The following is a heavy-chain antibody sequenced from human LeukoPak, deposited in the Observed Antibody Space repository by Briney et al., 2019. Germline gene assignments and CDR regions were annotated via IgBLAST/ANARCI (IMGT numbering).Heavy chain of an antibody. J-gene: IGHJ5*02. V-gene: IGHV4-4*07. CDR1: GGSISSYH. Sequence: SETLSLTCTVSGGSISSYHWSWIRQPAGKGLEWIGRIYTSGSTNYNPSLKSRVTMSVDTSKNQFSLKLSSVTAADTAVYYCAREGSGSYRNWFDPWGQGTLVTVSS. CDR3: AREGSGSYRNWFDP. D-gene: IGHD3-10*01. CDR2: IYTSGST.